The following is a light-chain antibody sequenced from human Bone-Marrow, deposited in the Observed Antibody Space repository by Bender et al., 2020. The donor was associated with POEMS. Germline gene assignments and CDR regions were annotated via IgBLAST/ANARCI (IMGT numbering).Light chain of an antibody. J-gene: IGLJ3*02. Sequence: QSALTQPRSVSGSPGQSVTISCTGTSSDVGAYNYVTWYQHHATKAPQLIIYDVTERPSGVPDRFSASKSGTSASLAISDIQSEDEGDYYCSSWDDSLSGWVFGGGTKLTVL. CDR3: SSWDDSLSGWV. CDR1: SSDVGAYNY. V-gene: IGLV2-11*01. CDR2: DVT.